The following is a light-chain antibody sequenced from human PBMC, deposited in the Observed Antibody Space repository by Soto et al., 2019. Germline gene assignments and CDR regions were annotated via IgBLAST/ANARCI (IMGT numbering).Light chain of an antibody. CDR3: LSYDSSLSGSV. CDR2: GNT. Sequence: QSALTQPPSVSGAPGQRVTISCSGSSSNIGAGYDVHWYHQLPGTAPKLLIYGNTNRPSGVPDRFSGSKSGTSASLAITGLQADDEADYYCLSYDSSLSGSVFGGGTKLTVL. J-gene: IGLJ2*01. V-gene: IGLV1-40*01. CDR1: SSNIGAGYD.